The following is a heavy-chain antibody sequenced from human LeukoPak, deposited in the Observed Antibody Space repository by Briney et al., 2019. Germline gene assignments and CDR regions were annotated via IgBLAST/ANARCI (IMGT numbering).Heavy chain of an antibody. D-gene: IGHD3-22*01. CDR1: GGSISSGGYY. V-gene: IGHV4-31*03. CDR2: IYYSGST. J-gene: IGHJ4*02. CDR3: ARTNYYDSSGYYYSDYFDN. Sequence: SETLSLTCTVSGGSISSGGYYWSWIRQHPGKGLEWIGYIYYSGSTYYNPSRKSRVTISVDTSKNQFSLKLSSVTAADTAVYYWARTNYYDSSGYYYSDYFDNWAREPWSPSPQ.